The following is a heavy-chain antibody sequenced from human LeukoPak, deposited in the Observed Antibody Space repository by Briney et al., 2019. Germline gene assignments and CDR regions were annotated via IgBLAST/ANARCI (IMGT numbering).Heavy chain of an antibody. CDR2: IYYSGST. CDR1: GGSISSSSYY. CDR3: ATRIYSSGWYRVFDI. J-gene: IGHJ3*02. D-gene: IGHD6-19*01. Sequence: SETLSLTCTVSGGSISSSSYYWGWIRQPPGKGLEWIGSIYYSGSTYYNPSLKSRVTISVDTSKNQFSLKLRSVTAADTAVYYCATRIYSSGWYRVFDIWGQGTMVTVSS. V-gene: IGHV4-39*01.